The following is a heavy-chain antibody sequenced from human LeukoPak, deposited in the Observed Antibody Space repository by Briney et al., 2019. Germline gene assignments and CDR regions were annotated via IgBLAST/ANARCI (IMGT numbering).Heavy chain of an antibody. CDR1: GFTFSDYY. D-gene: IGHD3-22*01. V-gene: IGHV3-11*01. CDR3: ARTAYYYDSSGYDDAFDI. Sequence: GGSLRLSCAASGFTFSDYYMSWIRQAPGKGLEWVSHISRSGSTRYYADSLKGRFTISRDDAKNSLYLQMNSLRAEDTAVYYCARTAYYYDSSGYDDAFDIWGQGTMVTVSS. J-gene: IGHJ3*02. CDR2: ISRSGSTR.